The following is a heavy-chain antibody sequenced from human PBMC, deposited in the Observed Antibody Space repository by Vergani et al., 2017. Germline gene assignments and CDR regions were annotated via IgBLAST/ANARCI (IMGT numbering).Heavy chain of an antibody. Sequence: EVQLLESGGSLKQPGGSVRLSCAASGFTFSTYAMHWVRQDPGKGLEWGSALTGGGGSTYYADSFKGRFIISRDNSRDTLYLQLNSLRPADTATYYCVNDAGSYANFFDSWGQGTLVTVSS. D-gene: IGHD1-26*01. CDR2: LTGGGGST. CDR1: GFTFSTYA. CDR3: VNDAGSYANFFDS. V-gene: IGHV3-23*01. J-gene: IGHJ4*02.